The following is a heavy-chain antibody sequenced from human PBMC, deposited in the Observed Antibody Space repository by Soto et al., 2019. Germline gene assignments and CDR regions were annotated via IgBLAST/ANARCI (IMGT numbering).Heavy chain of an antibody. CDR1: GGSISSGDYY. D-gene: IGHD3-9*01. V-gene: IGHV4-30-4*01. J-gene: IGHJ5*02. CDR3: ARVVPFDWPLRGTRCWFDP. CDR2: IYYSGST. Sequence: KPSETLSLTCTVSGGSISSGDYYWSWIRQPPGKGLEWIGYIYYSGSTYYNPSLKSRVTISVDTSKNQFSLKLSSVTAADTAVYYCARVVPFDWPLRGTRCWFDPWGQGTLVTVSS.